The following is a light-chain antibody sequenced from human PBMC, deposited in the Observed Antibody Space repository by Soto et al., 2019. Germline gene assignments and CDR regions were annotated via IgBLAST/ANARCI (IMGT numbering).Light chain of an antibody. CDR2: ATS. J-gene: IGKJ1*01. Sequence: IVLTPSPCTLSVSPCERATLSCSASQSFSSSYLVWHQQKPGQDPTILIYATSRRANGIPDRFSGSGCGTALTLPTSSLEHEDFAVSYCHQYGSSPWTFGQGTKVDI. CDR3: HQYGSSPWT. CDR1: QSFSSSY. V-gene: IGKV3-20*01.